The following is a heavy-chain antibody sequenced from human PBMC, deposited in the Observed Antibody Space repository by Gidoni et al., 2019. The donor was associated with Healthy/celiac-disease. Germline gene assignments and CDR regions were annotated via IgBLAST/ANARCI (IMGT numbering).Heavy chain of an antibody. CDR3: ARRGYSSGWYDGWYFAL. Sequence: QLQLQESVPGLVKPSETLSLNCTLSGGSISSSSYYWGWIRQHPGKGLEWIGSIYYSGRTYYHPSLKSRVPIAVDTSKNQFSLKPSSVTAADTAVYYCARRGYSSGWYDGWYFALWGRGPLVTVSS. J-gene: IGHJ2*01. CDR1: GGSISSSSYY. V-gene: IGHV4-39*01. D-gene: IGHD6-19*01. CDR2: IYYSGRT.